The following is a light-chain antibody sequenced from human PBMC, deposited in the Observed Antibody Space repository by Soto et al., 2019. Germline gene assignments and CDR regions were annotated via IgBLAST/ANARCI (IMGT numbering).Light chain of an antibody. CDR2: DAS. V-gene: IGKV3-11*01. CDR1: QSVSSY. CDR3: QHRSNWPLT. Sequence: EIVLTQSPATLSLSPGERATLSCRASQSVSSYLAWYQQKAGQAPRLLIYDASNRATGIPARFSGSWSGTDFTLTISSLEPEDFAVYFCQHRSNWPLTFGQGTRLEIK. J-gene: IGKJ5*01.